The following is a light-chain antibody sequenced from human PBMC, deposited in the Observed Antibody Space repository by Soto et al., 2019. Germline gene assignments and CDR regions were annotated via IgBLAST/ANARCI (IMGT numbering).Light chain of an antibody. J-gene: IGKJ2*01. V-gene: IGKV3-20*01. CDR2: GAS. CDR1: QSVSSSY. CDR3: QQYGYPPPNA. Sequence: EIVLTQSPGTLSLSPGERATLSCRASQSVSSSYLAWYQQKPGQAPRALIHGASSRATGIPDRFSGSGSGTDFTLSLSRLEPEDFAVYFCQQYGYPPPNAFGQGTKVDIK.